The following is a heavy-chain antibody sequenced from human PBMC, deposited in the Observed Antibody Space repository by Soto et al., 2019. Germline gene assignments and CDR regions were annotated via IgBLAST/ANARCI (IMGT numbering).Heavy chain of an antibody. Sequence: EVKLVESGGGLVEPGGSLRLSCAASGYNFKDAWMNWVRQAPGKGLEWVGRIKSIADGGTKAYAAPVTDRFSVSRDDSTFTLYLQMNSLQTEDTGVYYCTSRPRAADISVGLLDYWGRGTLVTVSA. CDR2: IKSIADGGTK. J-gene: IGHJ4*02. CDR3: TSRPRAADISVGLLDY. V-gene: IGHV3-15*07. CDR1: GYNFKDAW. D-gene: IGHD6-25*01.